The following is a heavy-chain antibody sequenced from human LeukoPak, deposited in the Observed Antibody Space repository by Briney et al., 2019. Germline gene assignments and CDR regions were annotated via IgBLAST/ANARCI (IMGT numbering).Heavy chain of an antibody. CDR3: ARKNGAYWYLDL. D-gene: IGHD1-26*01. CDR1: GFTYSVYS. J-gene: IGHJ2*01. Sequence: PGGSLRLSCAASGFTYSVYSMNWVRQAPGKGLQWVALMSYAGDKRYYADSVKGRLTISRDNSKNTLYLQMSSLRPEDTAVYYCARKNGAYWYLDLWGRGTLVTVSS. V-gene: IGHV3-30-3*01. CDR2: MSYAGDKR.